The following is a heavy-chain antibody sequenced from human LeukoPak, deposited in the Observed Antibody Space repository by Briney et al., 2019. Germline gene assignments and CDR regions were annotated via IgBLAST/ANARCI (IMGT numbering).Heavy chain of an antibody. D-gene: IGHD4-23*01. V-gene: IGHV4-34*01. CDR1: GGSFSGYY. Sequence: KASETLSLTCAVYGGSFSGYYWSWIRQPPGKGLEWIGEINHSGSTNYNPSLKSRVTISVDTSKNQFSLKLSSVTAADTAVYYCARALDYGGNSGLYFDYWGQGTLVTVSS. J-gene: IGHJ4*02. CDR2: INHSGST. CDR3: ARALDYGGNSGLYFDY.